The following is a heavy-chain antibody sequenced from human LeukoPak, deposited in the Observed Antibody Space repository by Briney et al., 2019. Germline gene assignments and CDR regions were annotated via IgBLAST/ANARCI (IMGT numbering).Heavy chain of an antibody. J-gene: IGHJ4*02. Sequence: QPGGSLRLSCSASGFTFSSYAMHWVRQAPGKGLEYVSAISSNGGSTYYADSVKGRFTISRDNSKNTLYLQMSSLRAEDTAVYYCVKSSEAAAGAGYFDYWGQGTLVTVSS. CDR2: ISSNGGST. V-gene: IGHV3-64D*06. D-gene: IGHD6-13*01. CDR1: GFTFSSYA. CDR3: VKSSEAAAGAGYFDY.